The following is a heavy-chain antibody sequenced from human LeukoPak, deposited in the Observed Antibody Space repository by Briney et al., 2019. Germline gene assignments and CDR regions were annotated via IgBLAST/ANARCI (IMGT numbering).Heavy chain of an antibody. CDR2: IYYSGIT. CDR1: GGSISSSSYY. Sequence: SETLSLTCTVSGGSISSSSYYWGWIRQPPGKGLEWIGSIYYSGITYYNPSLKSRVTISVDTSKNQFSLKLSSVTAADTAVYYCAGYGWYLPLDYWGQGTLVTVSS. CDR3: AGYGWYLPLDY. J-gene: IGHJ4*02. V-gene: IGHV4-39*01. D-gene: IGHD6-19*01.